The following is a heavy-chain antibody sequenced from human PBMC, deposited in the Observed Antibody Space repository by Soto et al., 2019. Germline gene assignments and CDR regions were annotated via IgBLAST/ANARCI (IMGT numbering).Heavy chain of an antibody. D-gene: IGHD6-19*01. CDR2: VSNKNGVT. V-gene: IGHV1-18*04. CDR1: GSTFANYD. J-gene: IGHJ4*02. CDR3: ARERLNTGWYGFDY. Sequence: QVQLVQSGGEVKKPGASVKVSCKTSGSTFANYDFSWVRQAPGQGLEWMGWVSNKNGVTSYAEKFRDRVTITTDTSTSTVYMELRSLTSDDTAVYFCARERLNTGWYGFDYWGQGAQVTVSS.